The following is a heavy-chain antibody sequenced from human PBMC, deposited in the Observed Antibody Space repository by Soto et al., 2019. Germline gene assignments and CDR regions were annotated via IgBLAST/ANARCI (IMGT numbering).Heavy chain of an antibody. CDR1: GGTFSSYA. CDR3: ASTGGGYYGSGSYYGMDV. Sequence: QVQLVQSGAEVKKPGSSVKVSCKASGGTFSSYAISWVRQAPGQGLEWMGGIIPIFGTANYAQKFQGRVTITADKSTSTAYMELSSLRSEDTAVYYCASTGGGYYGSGSYYGMDVWCQGTTVTVSS. V-gene: IGHV1-69*06. J-gene: IGHJ6*02. CDR2: IIPIFGTA. D-gene: IGHD3-10*01.